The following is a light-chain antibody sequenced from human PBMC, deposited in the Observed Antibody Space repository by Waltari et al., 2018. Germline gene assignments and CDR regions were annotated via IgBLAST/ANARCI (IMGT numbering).Light chain of an antibody. CDR2: LGS. J-gene: IGKJ1*01. CDR1: QSLLQSNGYDY. Sequence: DIMVTQSPLSLPVTPGEPASISCTSTQSLLQSNGYDYFDWYHQKPGQAPQLLMYLGSNRASGVPDRLSGSGSGTNFTLKISRVEAEDVGVYYCMQGLQPPWTFGQGTKVEI. V-gene: IGKV2-28*01. CDR3: MQGLQPPWT.